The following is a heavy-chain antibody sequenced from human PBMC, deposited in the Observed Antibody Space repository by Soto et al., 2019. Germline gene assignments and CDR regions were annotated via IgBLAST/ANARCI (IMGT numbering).Heavy chain of an antibody. J-gene: IGHJ4*02. Sequence: GGSLRLSCAASGFTFSSYAMSWVRQAPGKGLEWVSAISGNGGSTYYADSVKGRFTISRDNSKNTLYLQMNSLRAEDTAVYYCAKEITMIVVVSMVFDYWGQGTLVTVSS. V-gene: IGHV3-23*01. CDR1: GFTFSSYA. D-gene: IGHD3-22*01. CDR2: ISGNGGST. CDR3: AKEITMIVVVSMVFDY.